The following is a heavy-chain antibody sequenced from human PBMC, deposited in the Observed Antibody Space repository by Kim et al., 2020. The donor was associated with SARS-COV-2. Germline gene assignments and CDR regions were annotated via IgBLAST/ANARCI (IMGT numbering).Heavy chain of an antibody. Sequence: SQTLSLTCAISGDSVSSNSAAWNWIRQSPSRGLEWLGRTYYRSKWYNDYAVSVKSRITINPDTSKNQFSLQLNSVTPEDTAVYYCARGRYSDSSGYYFWKTYYFDYWGQGTLVTVSS. V-gene: IGHV6-1*01. CDR2: TYYRSKWYN. CDR1: GDSVSSNSAA. D-gene: IGHD3-22*01. CDR3: ARGRYSDSSGYYFWKTYYFDY. J-gene: IGHJ4*02.